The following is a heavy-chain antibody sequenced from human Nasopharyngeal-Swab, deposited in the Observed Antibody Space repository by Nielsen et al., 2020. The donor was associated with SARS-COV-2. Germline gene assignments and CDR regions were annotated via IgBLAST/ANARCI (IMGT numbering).Heavy chain of an antibody. CDR1: GYTFTSYY. D-gene: IGHD4-17*01. CDR2: INPSGGST. CDR3: ARDPDYGDFLYYYYGMDV. J-gene: IGHJ6*02. V-gene: IGHV1-46*01. Sequence: ASVKVSCKASGYTFTSYYMHWVRQAPGQGLEWMGIINPSGGSTSYAQKFQGRVTMTRDTSTSTVYMELSSLRSDDTAVYYCARDPDYGDFLYYYYGMDVWGQGTTVTVSS.